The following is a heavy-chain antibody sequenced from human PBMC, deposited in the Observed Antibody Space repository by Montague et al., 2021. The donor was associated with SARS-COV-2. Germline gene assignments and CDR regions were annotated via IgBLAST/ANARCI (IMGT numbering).Heavy chain of an antibody. V-gene: IGHV3-48*03. J-gene: IGHJ6*03. D-gene: IGHD5-12*01. CDR1: GFTFSSYE. CDR3: ARGYSGYDWGGIGGYYYYMDV. CDR2: ISSSGRTK. Sequence: SLRLSCAASGFTFSSYEMNWVRLAPGKGLEWVSKISSSGRTKYYPDSVKGRFTITRDNAKNSLSLEMNSLRAEDTATYFCARGYSGYDWGGIGGYYYYMDVWGPGTTVTASS.